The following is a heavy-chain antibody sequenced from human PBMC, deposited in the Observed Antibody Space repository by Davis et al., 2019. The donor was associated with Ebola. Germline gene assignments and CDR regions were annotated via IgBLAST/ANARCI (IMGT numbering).Heavy chain of an antibody. D-gene: IGHD1-26*01. CDR1: GFTFSDYS. Sequence: PGGSLRLSCAASGFTFSDYSMSWIRQAPGKELEWVSYISTSGSTMYYADSVKGRFTISRDNAKNSLYLQMNSLRADDTAVYYCARDRVGAFFDYWGQGTLVTVSS. CDR2: ISTSGSTM. J-gene: IGHJ4*02. V-gene: IGHV3-11*01. CDR3: ARDRVGAFFDY.